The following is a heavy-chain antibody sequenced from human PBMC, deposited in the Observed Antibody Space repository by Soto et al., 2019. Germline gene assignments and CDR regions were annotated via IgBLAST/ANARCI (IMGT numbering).Heavy chain of an antibody. V-gene: IGHV4-59*01. CDR1: GGSISSYY. CDR2: IYYSGST. CDR3: AFYGDLDAFDI. J-gene: IGHJ3*02. Sequence: SETLSLTCTVSGGSISSYYWSWIRQPPGKGLEWIGYIYYSGSTNYNPSLKSRVTISADTSKNQFSLKLSSVTAADTAVYYCAFYGDLDAFDIWGQGTMVTVSS. D-gene: IGHD4-17*01.